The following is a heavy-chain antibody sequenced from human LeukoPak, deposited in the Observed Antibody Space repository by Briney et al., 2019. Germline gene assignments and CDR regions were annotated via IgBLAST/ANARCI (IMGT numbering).Heavy chain of an antibody. CDR1: VFALSSHG. CDR3: ARGPQRGVIMN. J-gene: IGHJ4*02. Sequence: PGGCLRLSCAASVFALSSHGMTWVRQVPWKGLEWVSHISGNRKYVSHADSVKGRSTISRDNAKNSLYLQMNSLRVEDTAMYYCARGPQRGVIMNWGQGTLVTVSS. CDR2: ISGNRKYV. V-gene: IGHV3-21*05. D-gene: IGHD3-10*01.